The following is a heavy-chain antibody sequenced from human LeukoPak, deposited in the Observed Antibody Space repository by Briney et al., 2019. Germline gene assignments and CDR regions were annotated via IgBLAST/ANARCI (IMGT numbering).Heavy chain of an antibody. CDR1: GFTFDDYA. CDR3: AKDIYPTASYYMDV. CDR2: ISWNSGSI. Sequence: PGRSLRLSCAASGFTFDDYAMHWVRQAPGKGLEWVSGISWNSGSIGYADSVKGRFTISRDNAKNSLYLQMNSLRAEDMALYYCAKDIYPTASYYMDVWGKGTTVTVSS. J-gene: IGHJ6*03. V-gene: IGHV3-9*03. D-gene: IGHD4-17*01.